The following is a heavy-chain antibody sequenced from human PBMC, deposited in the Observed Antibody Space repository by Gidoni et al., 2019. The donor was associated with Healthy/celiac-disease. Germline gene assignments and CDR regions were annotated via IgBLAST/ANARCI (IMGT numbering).Heavy chain of an antibody. D-gene: IGHD3-10*01. CDR2: FDPEDGET. Sequence: QVPLVQSGAEVKKPGASVTVSCKVSGYTLTELSMHWVRQAPGKGLDWMGGFDPEDGETIYAQKFQGRVTMTEDTSTDTAYMELSSLRSEDTAVYYCATPGPRQYGSGSPHPFDYWGQGTLVTVSS. V-gene: IGHV1-24*01. J-gene: IGHJ4*02. CDR1: GYTLTELS. CDR3: ATPGPRQYGSGSPHPFDY.